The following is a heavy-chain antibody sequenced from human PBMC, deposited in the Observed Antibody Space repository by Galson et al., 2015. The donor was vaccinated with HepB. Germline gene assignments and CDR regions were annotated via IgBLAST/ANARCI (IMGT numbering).Heavy chain of an antibody. CDR1: GFTFSSYS. J-gene: IGHJ3*02. CDR3: ARGRSDLNTFGGVIVAFDI. Sequence: SLRLSCAASGFTFSSYSMNWVRQAPGKGLEWVSSISSSSSYIYYADSVKGRFTISRDNAKNSLYLQMNSLRAEDTAVYYCARGRSDLNTFGGVIVAFDIWGQGTMVTVSS. V-gene: IGHV3-21*01. D-gene: IGHD3-16*02. CDR2: ISSSSSYI.